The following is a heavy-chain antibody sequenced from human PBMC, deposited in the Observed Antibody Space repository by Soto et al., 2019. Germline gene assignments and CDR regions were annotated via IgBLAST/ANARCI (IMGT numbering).Heavy chain of an antibody. V-gene: IGHV4-59*01. CDR1: GGSLSRYH. CDR3: ARGVYTAMVTHYYGMDV. CDR2: IYYSGST. J-gene: IGHJ6*02. D-gene: IGHD5-18*01. Sequence: PSETLSLTCTGSGGSLSRYHWSVGRQPPGKGLEWIGYIYYSGSTNYNPSLKSRVTISVDTSKNQFSLKLSSVTAADTAVYYCARGVYTAMVTHYYGMDVWGQGTTVTVSS.